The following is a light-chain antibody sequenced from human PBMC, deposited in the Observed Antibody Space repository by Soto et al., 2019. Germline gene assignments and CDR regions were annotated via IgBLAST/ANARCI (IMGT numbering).Light chain of an antibody. V-gene: IGLV2-14*03. CDR3: SSYTSSNTLV. J-gene: IGLJ3*02. CDR2: GVS. CDR1: SSDVGLYTY. Sequence: QSVLTQPASVSGSPGQSITISCTGTSSDVGLYTYVSWYQQYPGKAPKLMIYGVSNRPSGTSPRFSGSKSGNTASLTISGLQVEDEADYYCSSYTSSNTLVFGGGTKVTVL.